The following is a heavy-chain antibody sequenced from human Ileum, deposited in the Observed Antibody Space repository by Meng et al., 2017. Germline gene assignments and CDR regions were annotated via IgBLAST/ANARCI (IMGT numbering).Heavy chain of an antibody. V-gene: IGHV1-2*06. Sequence: QVQLVQSGAEVKKPVASVKVSCKTSGYNLAAYYVHWVRQAPGQGLEWMGRISPYSGDTNYAQMFRGRVTVTSDTSISTAYVELSRLTSDDTALYYCARGTPGRSYSDYWGQGTLVTVSS. CDR2: ISPYSGDT. J-gene: IGHJ4*02. D-gene: IGHD3-10*01. CDR3: ARGTPGRSYSDY. CDR1: GYNLAAYY.